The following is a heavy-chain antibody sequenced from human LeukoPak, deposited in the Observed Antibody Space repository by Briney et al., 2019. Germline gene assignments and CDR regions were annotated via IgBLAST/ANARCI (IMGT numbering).Heavy chain of an antibody. V-gene: IGHV3-21*01. CDR3: ARDRRSDNYFDY. CDR1: GFTFSSYS. CDR2: ISSSSYI. J-gene: IGHJ4*02. Sequence: GGSLRLSCAASGFTFSSYSMNWVRQAPGKGLEWVSSISSSSYIYYADSVKGRFTISRDNAKNSLYLQMNSLRAEDTAVYYCARDRRSDNYFDYWGRGTLVTVSS.